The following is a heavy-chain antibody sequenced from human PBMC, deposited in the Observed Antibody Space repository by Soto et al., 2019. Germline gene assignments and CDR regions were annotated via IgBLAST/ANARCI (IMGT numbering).Heavy chain of an antibody. CDR2: IDPEDGET. J-gene: IGHJ4*02. Sequence: QVQLVQSGAEVKKPGASVKVSCKVSGYTLTELSMHWVRQAPGKGLEWMGGIDPEDGETIYAQKFQGRVTMTEDTSTDTAYMELSSLRSEDTAVYYCATGVQVLRYFDWLPRSYFDYWGQGTLVTVSS. D-gene: IGHD3-9*01. V-gene: IGHV1-24*01. CDR3: ATGVQVLRYFDWLPRSYFDY. CDR1: GYTLTELS.